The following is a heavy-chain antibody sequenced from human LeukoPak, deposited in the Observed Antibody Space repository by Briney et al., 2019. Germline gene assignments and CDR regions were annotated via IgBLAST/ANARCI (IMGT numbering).Heavy chain of an antibody. V-gene: IGHV3-23*01. Sequence: PGGSLRLSCAASGFPFSSYAMSWVRQAPGKGLEWVSTISGSGGSTYYADSVKGRFTISRDNSKNTLYLQMNSLRAEDTAVYYCASDGGILTRMDVWGQGTTVTVSS. D-gene: IGHD3-16*01. CDR3: ASDGGILTRMDV. J-gene: IGHJ6*02. CDR2: ISGSGGST. CDR1: GFPFSSYA.